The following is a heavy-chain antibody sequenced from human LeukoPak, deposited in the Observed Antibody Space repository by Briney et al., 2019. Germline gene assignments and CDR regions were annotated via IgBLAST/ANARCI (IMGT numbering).Heavy chain of an antibody. CDR1: GLGFSSFS. Sequence: GGSLRLSCAASGLGFSSFSFNWIRQAPGKGLEWVSSITPTTSYIYYADSVRGRFAISRENAKNSLYLQMNSLRAEDTAVYYCARLRRTSDSSGYYYYYDYWGQGTLVTVSS. J-gene: IGHJ4*02. CDR3: ARLRRTSDSSGYYYYYDY. V-gene: IGHV3-21*01. CDR2: ITPTTSYI. D-gene: IGHD3-22*01.